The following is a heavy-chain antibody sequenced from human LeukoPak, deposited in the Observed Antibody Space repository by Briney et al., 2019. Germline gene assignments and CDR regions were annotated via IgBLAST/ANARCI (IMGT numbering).Heavy chain of an antibody. CDR2: ISSSGSTI. CDR1: GFTFSDYY. V-gene: IGHV3-11*01. D-gene: IGHD2-2*01. CDR3: ANMGVVGPAAEYYYYYYYMDV. J-gene: IGHJ6*03. Sequence: GGSLRLSCAVSGFTFSDYYMSWIRQAPGKGLEWVSYISSSGSTIYYADSVKGRFTISRDNAKNSLYLQMNSLRAEDTAVYYCANMGVVGPAAEYYYYYYYMDVWGKGTTVTVSS.